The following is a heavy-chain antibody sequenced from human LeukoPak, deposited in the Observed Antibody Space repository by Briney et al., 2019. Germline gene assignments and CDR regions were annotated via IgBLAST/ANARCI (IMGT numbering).Heavy chain of an antibody. CDR3: AKSLLTYYYDSSGFFPLPD. CDR2: ISGSGDST. CDR1: GFTFSTSA. V-gene: IGHV3-23*01. D-gene: IGHD3-22*01. Sequence: PGGSLRLSCAASGFTFSTSAMSWVRQAPGKGLEWVSGISGSGDSTYYADSVKGRFTISRDNSKNTLYLQMDSLRADDTAVYYCAKSLLTYYYDSSGFFPLPDWGQGTLVTVSS. J-gene: IGHJ4*02.